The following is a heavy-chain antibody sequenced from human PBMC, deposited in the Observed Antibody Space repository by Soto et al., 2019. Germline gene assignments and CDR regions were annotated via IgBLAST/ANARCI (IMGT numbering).Heavy chain of an antibody. CDR3: AAPSSGYYKAFDY. J-gene: IGHJ4*02. D-gene: IGHD3-22*01. CDR2: IVVGSGNT. V-gene: IGHV1-58*01. Sequence: GASVKVSCKASGFTFTSSAVQWVRQARGQRLEWIGWIVVGSGNTNYAQKFQERVTITRDMSTSTAYMELSSLRSEDTAVYYCAAPSSGYYKAFDYWGQGTLVTVSS. CDR1: GFTFTSSA.